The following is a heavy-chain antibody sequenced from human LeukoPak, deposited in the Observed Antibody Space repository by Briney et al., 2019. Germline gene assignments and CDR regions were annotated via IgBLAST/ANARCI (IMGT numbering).Heavy chain of an antibody. V-gene: IGHV4-59*12. Sequence: SETLSLTCTVSGGSISSYYWSWIRQPPGKGLEWIAVIDHSGSSHYNPSLKSRVAISVDTSKNQFSLRLNSVTAADTAVYFCARDGPSRPFTIWGQGTLVTVSS. CDR3: ARDGPSRPFTI. J-gene: IGHJ4*02. D-gene: IGHD5-24*01. CDR2: IDHSGSS. CDR1: GGSISSYY.